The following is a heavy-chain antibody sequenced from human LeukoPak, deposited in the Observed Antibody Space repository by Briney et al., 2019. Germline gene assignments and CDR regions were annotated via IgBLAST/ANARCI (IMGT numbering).Heavy chain of an antibody. J-gene: IGHJ4*02. CDR1: GDSVSSKNAA. CDR2: TYYRSKWYN. Sequence: SQTLSLTCAISGDSVSSKNAAWNWIRQSPSRGLEWLGRTYYRSKWYNDYAVSVKSRITINPDTSKNQFSLQLNSMIPEDTAVYYCARGQWEFVPTELDYWGQGTLVTVSS. D-gene: IGHD1-26*01. V-gene: IGHV6-1*01. CDR3: ARGQWEFVPTELDY.